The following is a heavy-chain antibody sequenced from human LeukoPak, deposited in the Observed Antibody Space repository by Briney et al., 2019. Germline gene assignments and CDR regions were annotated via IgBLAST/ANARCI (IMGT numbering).Heavy chain of an antibody. CDR2: ISSSSSYI. J-gene: IGHJ4*02. CDR1: GFTFSSYS. D-gene: IGHD4-17*01. CDR3: ARGMTTVTDFDY. V-gene: IGHV3-21*01. Sequence: GGSLRLSCAASGFTFSSYSMNWVRQAPGKGLEWVSSISSSSSYIYYADLVKGRFTISRDNAKNSLYLQMNSLRAEDTAVYYCARGMTTVTDFDYWGQGTLVTVSS.